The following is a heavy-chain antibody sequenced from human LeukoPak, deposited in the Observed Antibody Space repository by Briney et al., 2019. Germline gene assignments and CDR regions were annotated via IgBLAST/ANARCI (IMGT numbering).Heavy chain of an antibody. V-gene: IGHV3-43D*04. CDR2: ISWDGGST. Sequence: QAGGSLRLSCAASGFTFDDYAMHWVRQAPGKGLEWVSLISWDGGSTYYADSVKGRFTISRDNSKNSLYLQMNSLRAEDTALYYCAKDYCSSTSCHLGYMDVWGKGTTVTVSS. D-gene: IGHD2-2*01. CDR3: AKDYCSSTSCHLGYMDV. CDR1: GFTFDDYA. J-gene: IGHJ6*03.